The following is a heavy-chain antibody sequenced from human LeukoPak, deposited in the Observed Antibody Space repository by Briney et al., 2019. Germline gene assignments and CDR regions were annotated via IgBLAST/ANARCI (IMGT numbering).Heavy chain of an antibody. CDR2: IYYSGST. D-gene: IGHD2-8*01. CDR1: GGSISSSSYY. J-gene: IGHJ5*02. Sequence: SETLSLTCTVSGGSISSSSYYWGWIRQPPGKGLEWIGSIYYSGSTYYNPSLKSRVTISVDTSKNQFSLKLSSVTAADTAVYYCAIRGYCTNGVCYTYWFDPWGQGTLVTVSS. V-gene: IGHV4-39*07. CDR3: AIRGYCTNGVCYTYWFDP.